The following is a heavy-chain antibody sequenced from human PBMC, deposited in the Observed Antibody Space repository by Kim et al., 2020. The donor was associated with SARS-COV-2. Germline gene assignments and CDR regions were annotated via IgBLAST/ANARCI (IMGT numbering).Heavy chain of an antibody. D-gene: IGHD3-16*02. Sequence: DSGKGRFTISRDNAKNSLYLQMNSLRAEDTAVYYCARDRRPWLSKDYFDYWGQGTLVTVSS. V-gene: IGHV3-7*01. J-gene: IGHJ4*02. CDR3: ARDRRPWLSKDYFDY.